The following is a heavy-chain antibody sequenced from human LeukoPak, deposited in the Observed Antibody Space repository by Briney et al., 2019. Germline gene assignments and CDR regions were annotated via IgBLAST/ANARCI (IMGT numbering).Heavy chain of an antibody. D-gene: IGHD2-2*01. CDR1: GYTSTSYG. V-gene: IGHV1-18*01. CDR2: ISAYNGNT. Sequence: ASVKVSCKASGYTSTSYGISWVRQAPGQGLEWMGWISAYNGNTNYAQKLQGRVTMTTVTSTSAAYMELRSLRSDDTAVYYCARRYCSSTSCYRQLEYWGQGTLVTVSS. J-gene: IGHJ4*02. CDR3: ARRYCSSTSCYRQLEY.